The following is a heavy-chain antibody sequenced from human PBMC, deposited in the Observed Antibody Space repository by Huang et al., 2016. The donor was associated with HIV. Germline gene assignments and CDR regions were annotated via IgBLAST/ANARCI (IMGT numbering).Heavy chain of an antibody. CDR3: ARSPQIYQTSGLAHYYFDF. V-gene: IGHV4-59*11. CDR1: GGSIRSPH. D-gene: IGHD6-19*01. CDR2: ISETGRT. J-gene: IGHJ2*01. Sequence: QVQLQESGPGLVKPSETLSLSCTVSGGSIRSPHWSWLRPPPGKGLEWIATISETGRTNDNPSRKSRGSMSLDTSKNNFSLKLTSVTAADTAVYYCARSPQIYQTSGLAHYYFDFWGRGTLVTVSS.